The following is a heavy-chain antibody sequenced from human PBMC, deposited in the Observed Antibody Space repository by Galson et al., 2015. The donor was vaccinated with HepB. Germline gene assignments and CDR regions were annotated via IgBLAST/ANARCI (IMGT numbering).Heavy chain of an antibody. CDR1: GFTFNNYA. D-gene: IGHD6-19*01. CDR3: ARYAVDWYYDL. CDR2: IYYDGSNE. Sequence: SLRLSCAASGFTFNNYAMHWVRQAPGKGLEWVAAIYYDGSNEYYADSVKGRFAISRDNVDNTLYLQMNSLRDEDTAFYYCARYAVDWYYDLWGRGTLVTVSS. V-gene: IGHV3-33*08. J-gene: IGHJ2*01.